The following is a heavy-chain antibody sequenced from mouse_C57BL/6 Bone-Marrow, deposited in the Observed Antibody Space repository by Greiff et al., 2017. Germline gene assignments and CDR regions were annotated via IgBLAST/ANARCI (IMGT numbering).Heavy chain of an antibody. J-gene: IGHJ1*03. D-gene: IGHD1-1*01. Sequence: QVQLQQPGAELVKPGASVKLSCKASGFTFTSYWIPWVKQKPGQGLEWIGDLYPGSGSTNYNPKFQGKATLTVDTSSSTAYMQLSSLTSEDTAVYYCAIDYYGSSYVWGTGTTVTVSA. CDR2: LYPGSGST. V-gene: IGHV1-55*01. CDR1: GFTFTSYW. CDR3: AIDYYGSSYV.